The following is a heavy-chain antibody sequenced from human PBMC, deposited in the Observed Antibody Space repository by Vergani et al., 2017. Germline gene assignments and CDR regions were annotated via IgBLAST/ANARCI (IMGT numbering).Heavy chain of an antibody. CDR1: GGIFSSYA. CDR2: IIPIFGTA. D-gene: IGHD3-10*01. J-gene: IGHJ6*02. V-gene: IGHV1-69*18. Sequence: QVQLVQSGAEVKKPGSSVKVSCKASGGIFSSYAISWVRQAPGQGLEWMGRIIPIFGTANYAQKFQGRVTITADESTSTAYMELSSLRSEDTAVYYCATDNMVRGVIIEYYYYYGMDVWGQGTTVTVSS. CDR3: ATDNMVRGVIIEYYYYYGMDV.